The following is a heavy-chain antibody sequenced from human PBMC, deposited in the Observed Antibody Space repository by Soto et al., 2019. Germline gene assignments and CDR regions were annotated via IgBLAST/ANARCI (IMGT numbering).Heavy chain of an antibody. CDR2: IYPGDSDT. D-gene: IGHD5-12*01. CDR1: GYSFTSYW. CDR3: ARRAAGSGYEYEYYYYGMDV. Sequence: GESLKISCKGSGYSFTSYWIGWVRQMPGKGLEWMGIIYPGDSDTRYSPSFQGQVTISADKSISTAYLQWSSLKASDTAMYYCARRAAGSGYEYEYYYYGMDVWGQGTTVTVSS. V-gene: IGHV5-51*01. J-gene: IGHJ6*02.